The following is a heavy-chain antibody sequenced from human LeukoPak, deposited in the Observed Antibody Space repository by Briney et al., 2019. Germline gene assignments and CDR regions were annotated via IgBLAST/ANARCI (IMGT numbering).Heavy chain of an antibody. CDR3: ARLYFDWSYYYYYYMDV. CDR2: IYYSGST. D-gene: IGHD3-9*01. Sequence: SETLSLTCTVSGGSISSYYWSWIRQPPGKGLEWIGYIYYSGSTNYNPSLKSRVTISVDTSKNQFSLKLSSVTAADTAVYYCARLYFDWSYYYYYYMDVWGKGTTVTVSS. J-gene: IGHJ6*03. V-gene: IGHV4-59*12. CDR1: GGSISSYY.